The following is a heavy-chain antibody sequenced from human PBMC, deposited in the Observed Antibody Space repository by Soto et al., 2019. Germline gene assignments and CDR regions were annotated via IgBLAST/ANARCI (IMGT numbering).Heavy chain of an antibody. CDR3: DKVRTLPPRVGATTYFDY. D-gene: IGHD2-15*01. CDR1: GFTFSSYA. CDR2: ISYDGSDK. J-gene: IGHJ4*02. V-gene: IGHV3-30*18. Sequence: GGSLRLSCAASGFTFSSYAMHWVRQSPGKGLEWVAVISYDGSDKYKADSVKGRFTISRDHSKNTLYLEMNSLRPDDTAVYYCDKVRTLPPRVGATTYFDYWGQGTQVTVSS.